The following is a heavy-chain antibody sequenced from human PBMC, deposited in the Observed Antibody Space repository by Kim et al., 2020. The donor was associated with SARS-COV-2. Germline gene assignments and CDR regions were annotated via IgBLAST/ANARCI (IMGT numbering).Heavy chain of an antibody. J-gene: IGHJ3*02. CDR3: ARGWETTVTRWGDAFDI. CDR1: GGSFSGYY. Sequence: SETLSLTCAVYGGSFSGYYWSWIRQPPGKGLEWIGEINHSGSTNYNPSLKSRVTISVDTSKNQFSLKLSSVTAADTAVYYCARGWETTVTRWGDAFDIWGQGTMVTVSS. V-gene: IGHV4-34*01. CDR2: INHSGST. D-gene: IGHD4-17*01.